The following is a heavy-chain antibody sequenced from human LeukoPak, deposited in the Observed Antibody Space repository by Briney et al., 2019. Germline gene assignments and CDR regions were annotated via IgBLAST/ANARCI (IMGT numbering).Heavy chain of an antibody. J-gene: IGHJ4*02. CDR2: FDPEDGKT. V-gene: IGHV1-24*01. D-gene: IGHD3-22*01. Sequence: ASVKVSCKVSGYTLTDLSMQWVRQAPGKGPEWMGGFDPEDGKTIYTQKFQVRLTMTEDPSTDTAYMELSSLRSEDTAVYYCAKPKSSYFDGSGYYYDYWGQGTLVTVSS. CDR3: AKPKSSYFDGSGYYYDY. CDR1: GYTLTDLS.